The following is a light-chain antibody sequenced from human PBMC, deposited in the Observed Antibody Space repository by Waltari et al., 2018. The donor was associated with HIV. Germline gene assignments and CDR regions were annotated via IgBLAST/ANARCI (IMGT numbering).Light chain of an antibody. V-gene: IGLV1-44*01. CDR2: SNN. J-gene: IGLJ1*01. Sequence: QSVLTQPPSASTTPGQRVTISCSGSSSNIGSNTVNWYEQLPGAAPKLLIYSNNQRPSGVPDRFSGSKSGTSASLAIGGLHSDDEADYYCATWDDSLKGYVFGTGTKVTVL. CDR3: ATWDDSLKGYV. CDR1: SSNIGSNT.